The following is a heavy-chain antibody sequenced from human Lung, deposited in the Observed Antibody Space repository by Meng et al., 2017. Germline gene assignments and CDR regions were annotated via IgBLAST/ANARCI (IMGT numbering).Heavy chain of an antibody. Sequence: QGQQQQWGDGLLNPSATLSLTCVVAGGSFSDYYWSWIRQPPGKGLEWIGEINHSGSTNYNPSLESRATISVDTSQNNLSLKLSSVTAADSAVYYCARGPTTMAHDFDYWGQGTLVTVSS. D-gene: IGHD4-11*01. CDR3: ARGPTTMAHDFDY. J-gene: IGHJ4*02. V-gene: IGHV4-34*01. CDR1: GGSFSDYY. CDR2: INHSGST.